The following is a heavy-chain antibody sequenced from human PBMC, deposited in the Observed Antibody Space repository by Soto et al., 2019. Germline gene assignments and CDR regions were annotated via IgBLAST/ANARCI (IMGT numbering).Heavy chain of an antibody. Sequence: SETLFLTCAVSGYSISSGYYWDWIRQPPGKGLEWIGSIYHSGSTYYNPSLKSRVTISVDTSKNQFSLKLSSVTAADTAVYYCARQYYYDSSGYGNNWFDPWGQGTLVTVSS. CDR1: GYSISSGYY. D-gene: IGHD3-22*01. V-gene: IGHV4-38-2*01. J-gene: IGHJ5*02. CDR2: IYHSGST. CDR3: ARQYYYDSSGYGNNWFDP.